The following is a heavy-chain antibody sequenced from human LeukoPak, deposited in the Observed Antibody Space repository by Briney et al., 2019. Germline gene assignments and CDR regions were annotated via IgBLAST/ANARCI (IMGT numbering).Heavy chain of an antibody. V-gene: IGHV4-61*02. CDR3: AREGGWYSSSWYYFDY. D-gene: IGHD6-13*01. J-gene: IGHJ4*02. CDR2: IETSVST. CDR1: GGSISSGSYY. Sequence: SETLSLTCTVSGGSISSGSYYWSWIRQPAGEGLEWIGRIETSVSTYYNPSLKSRLSISVDTSKNQFSLKLSSVTAADTAVYYCAREGGWYSSSWYYFDYWGQGTLVTVSS.